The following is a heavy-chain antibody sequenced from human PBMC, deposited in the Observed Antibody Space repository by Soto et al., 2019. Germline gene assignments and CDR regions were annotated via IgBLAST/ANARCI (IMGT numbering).Heavy chain of an antibody. CDR3: ARGGYCSDGSCYSLERDDAFDI. J-gene: IGHJ3*02. CDR1: GASIRNYY. D-gene: IGHD2-15*01. CDR2: IYYSGST. Sequence: SETLSLTCTVSGASIRNYYWSWIRQPPGKGLEWIGYIYYSGSTSYNPSLKSRVTISVETSKSQCSLKLSSVTAADTAVYYVARGGYCSDGSCYSLERDDAFDIWGQGTMVTVSS. V-gene: IGHV4-59*01.